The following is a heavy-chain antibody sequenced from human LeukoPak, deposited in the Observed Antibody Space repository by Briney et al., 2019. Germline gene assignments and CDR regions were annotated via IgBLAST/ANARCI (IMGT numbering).Heavy chain of an antibody. Sequence: PSETLSLTCTVSGGSITGYYWSWIRQPPGKGLEWIGYISYSGNTNYNASLKSRVTISVDTSMNQCSLKLSSATAADTAIYYCARHAGGTTKDFWGQGTLVTVSS. CDR3: ARHAGGTTKDF. V-gene: IGHV4-59*08. D-gene: IGHD1-1*01. CDR2: ISYSGNT. J-gene: IGHJ4*02. CDR1: GGSITGYY.